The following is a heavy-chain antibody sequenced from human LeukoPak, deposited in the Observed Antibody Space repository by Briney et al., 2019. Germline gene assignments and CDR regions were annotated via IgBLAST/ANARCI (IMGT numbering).Heavy chain of an antibody. CDR1: GYTFSGYY. CDR3: ARGPLFPAACVDY. J-gene: IGHJ4*02. D-gene: IGHD2-15*01. Sequence: ASVRVSCKASGYTFSGYYMHWVRQAPGQGLEWMGWINPNSVGTKTAQTFQGRVTMTRDTSISTAYMELARLTSDDTAVYYCARGPLFPAACVDYWGQGTLVTVSS. V-gene: IGHV1-2*02. CDR2: INPNSVGT.